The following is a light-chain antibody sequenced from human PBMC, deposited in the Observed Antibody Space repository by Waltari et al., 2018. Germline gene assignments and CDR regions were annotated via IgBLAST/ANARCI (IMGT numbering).Light chain of an antibody. CDR2: DAS. CDR1: QRVGTY. J-gene: IGKJ4*01. V-gene: IGKV3-11*01. CDR3: QQRRSWPLT. Sequence: EIVLTQSPAILSFSPGERATLSCRASQRVGTYLAWYQQRPCQSPRLLIYDASYRATGIPARFSGSGSETDFTLTISSLQPEDFAVYYCQQRRSWPLTFGGGTRVQI.